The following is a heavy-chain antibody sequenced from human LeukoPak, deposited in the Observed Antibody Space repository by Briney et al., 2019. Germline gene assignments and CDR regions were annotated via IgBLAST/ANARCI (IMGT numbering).Heavy chain of an antibody. CDR2: VSGSGGYT. J-gene: IGHJ4*02. D-gene: IGHD4-23*01. CDR1: GFTFTNYA. CDR3: AKHQNFGADSIVDF. V-gene: IGHV3-23*01. Sequence: GGSLRLSCAASGFTFTNYAMSWVRQAPGKGLEWVSAVSGSGGYTYYADSVRGRLTISRDNSKNTLYLQMNTLRAEDTAVYYCAKHQNFGADSIVDFWGQGTLVTVSS.